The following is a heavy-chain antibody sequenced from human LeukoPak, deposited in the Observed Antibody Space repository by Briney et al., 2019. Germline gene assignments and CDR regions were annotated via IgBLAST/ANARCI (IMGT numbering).Heavy chain of an antibody. CDR2: ISWNSGSI. J-gene: IGHJ4*02. CDR3: AKERYRIQLIYYFDY. D-gene: IGHD5-18*01. CDR1: GFTFDDYA. V-gene: IGHV3-9*01. Sequence: GRSLRLSCAASGFTFDDYAMHWVRQAPGKGLEWVSGISWNSGSIGYADSVKGRFTISRDNAKNSLYLQMNSLRAEDTALYYCAKERYRIQLIYYFDYWGQGTLVTVSS.